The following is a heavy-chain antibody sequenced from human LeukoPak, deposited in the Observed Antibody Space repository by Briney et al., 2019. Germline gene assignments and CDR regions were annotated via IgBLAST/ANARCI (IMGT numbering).Heavy chain of an antibody. CDR3: AGRAQTTGWAFDY. CDR2: IHTSGST. CDR1: GGSISSYY. J-gene: IGHJ4*02. Sequence: SETLSLTCIVSGGSISSYYWSWIRQPAGKGLEWIGQIHTSGSTNYNPSLKSRVAMSVDTSKNQFSLELSSVTAADTAVYYCAGRAQTTGWAFDYWGQGALVTVSS. V-gene: IGHV4-4*07. D-gene: IGHD6-19*01.